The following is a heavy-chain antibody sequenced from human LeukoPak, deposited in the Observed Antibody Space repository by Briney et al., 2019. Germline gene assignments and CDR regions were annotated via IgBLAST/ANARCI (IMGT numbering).Heavy chain of an antibody. CDR2: IKSKTDGGNK. Sequence: GGSLRLSCAASGFTFSSSWMSWVRQAPGKGPEWVGRIKSKTDGGNKDYAATVKGRFTISRDDSKNTLYLQMNSLKTEDTAVYYCTTEVKSYYDFWSGYYRLIYFDYWGQGTLVTVSS. D-gene: IGHD3-3*01. J-gene: IGHJ4*02. CDR3: TTEVKSYYDFWSGYYRLIYFDY. V-gene: IGHV3-15*01. CDR1: GFTFSSSW.